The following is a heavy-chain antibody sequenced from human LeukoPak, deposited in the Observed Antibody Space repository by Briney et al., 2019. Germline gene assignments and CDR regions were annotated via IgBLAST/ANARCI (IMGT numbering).Heavy chain of an antibody. V-gene: IGHV1-3*01. CDR1: RYSFTNYW. J-gene: IGHJ4*02. Sequence: GESLKISCKGSRYSFTNYWIGWVRQMPGKGLEWMGWINAGNGNTKYSQKFQGRVTITRDTSASTAYMELSSLRSEDTAVYYCARDLHGSGWYADHLDYWGQGTLVTVSS. CDR2: INAGNGNT. D-gene: IGHD6-19*01. CDR3: ARDLHGSGWYADHLDY.